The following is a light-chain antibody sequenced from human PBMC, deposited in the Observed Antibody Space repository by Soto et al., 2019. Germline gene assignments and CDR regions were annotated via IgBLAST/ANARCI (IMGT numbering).Light chain of an antibody. V-gene: IGLV3-21*02. Sequence: SYELTQLPSVSVAPGQTATITCGGNDIGSRTVHWYQQRPGQAPVVVVYDDGVRPSGIPERFSGSNSGNTATLAIRRVEGGDEADYYCQLWDSSSLQHFFGTGTKVTVL. CDR2: DDG. J-gene: IGLJ1*01. CDR1: DIGSRT. CDR3: QLWDSSSLQHF.